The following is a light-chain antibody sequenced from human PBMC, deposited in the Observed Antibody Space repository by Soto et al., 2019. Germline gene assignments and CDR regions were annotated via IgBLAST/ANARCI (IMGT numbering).Light chain of an antibody. CDR3: QQSYSTPLT. Sequence: DIQRTQSPSSLSASVGDRVTITCRASQSISSNLNCYQQKPGKAPKLLIYAASSLQSGVPSRFSGSGSGTDFTLTISSLQPEDFAAYYCQQSYSTPLTFGGGTKVEIK. CDR1: QSISSN. V-gene: IGKV1-39*01. CDR2: AAS. J-gene: IGKJ4*01.